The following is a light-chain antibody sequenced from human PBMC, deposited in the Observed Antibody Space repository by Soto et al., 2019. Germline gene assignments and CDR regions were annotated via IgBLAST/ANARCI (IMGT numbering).Light chain of an antibody. Sequence: DIPMTQSPSTLSASVGDRVTITCRASQSISSWLAWYQQKPGKAPKLLIYDASSLESGVPSRFRGSESGREFTLTISSLQPDDFATYYCQQYNSYSYTCGQGTKLEIK. CDR3: QQYNSYSYT. CDR1: QSISSW. CDR2: DAS. V-gene: IGKV1-5*01. J-gene: IGKJ2*01.